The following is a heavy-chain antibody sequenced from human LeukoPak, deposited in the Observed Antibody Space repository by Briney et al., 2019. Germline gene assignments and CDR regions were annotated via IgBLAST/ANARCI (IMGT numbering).Heavy chain of an antibody. CDR3: AKSSGYYGGDFDY. V-gene: IGHV3-43D*04. CDR1: GFTFDDYA. Sequence: GGSLRLSCAASGFTFDDYAMHWVRQAPGKGLEWVSLISWDGGSTYYADSVKGGFTISRDNSKNSLYLQMNSLRAEDTALYYCAKSSGYYGGDFDYWGQGTLVTVSS. J-gene: IGHJ4*02. D-gene: IGHD3-22*01. CDR2: ISWDGGST.